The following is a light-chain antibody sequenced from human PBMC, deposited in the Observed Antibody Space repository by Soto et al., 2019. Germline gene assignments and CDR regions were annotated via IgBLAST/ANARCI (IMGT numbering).Light chain of an antibody. CDR1: SSDVGGYNL. CDR3: CSDAGSSFYV. J-gene: IGLJ1*01. V-gene: IGLV2-23*01. Sequence: QSVLTQPRSVSGSPGQSVAISCTGTSSDVGGYNLVSWYQQHPGKAPKLMIYEGTKRPSGVSNRFSGSKSGNTASLTISGLQAVDEADYYCCSDAGSSFYVFGTGTKVTVL. CDR2: EGT.